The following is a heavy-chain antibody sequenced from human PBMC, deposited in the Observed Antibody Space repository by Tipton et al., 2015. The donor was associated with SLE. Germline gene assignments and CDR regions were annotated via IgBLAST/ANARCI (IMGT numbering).Heavy chain of an antibody. D-gene: IGHD5-12*01. Sequence: SLRLSCAAPGFTVSSNYMSWVRQAPGKGLEWVSVIYSGGSTYYADSVKGRFTISRDNSKNTLYLQMNSLRAEDTAVYYCARDIRYIVATTRNAFDIWGQGTMVTVSS. CDR3: ARDIRYIVATTRNAFDI. CDR1: GFTVSSNY. V-gene: IGHV3-53*05. J-gene: IGHJ3*02. CDR2: IYSGGST.